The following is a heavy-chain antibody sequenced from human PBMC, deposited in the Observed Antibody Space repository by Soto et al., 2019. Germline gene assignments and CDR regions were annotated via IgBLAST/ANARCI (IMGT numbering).Heavy chain of an antibody. CDR1: GFIFSRYS. J-gene: IGHJ4*02. Sequence: GGSLRLSCAVSGFIFSRYSMNWVRQAPGKGLEWVSSIGTSGSYIYDTDSVKGRFTISRDNTKDSLYLQMNSFRAEDTAIYYCARGSAFIGLDYWGQGTPVTVSS. D-gene: IGHD1-26*01. CDR2: IGTSGSYI. V-gene: IGHV3-21*01. CDR3: ARGSAFIGLDY.